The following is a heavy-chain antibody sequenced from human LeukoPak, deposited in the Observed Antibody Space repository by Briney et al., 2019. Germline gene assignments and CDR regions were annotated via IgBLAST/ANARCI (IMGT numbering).Heavy chain of an antibody. J-gene: IGHJ4*02. CDR2: ISAYNGNT. CDR1: GYTFTSYG. V-gene: IGHV1-18*01. D-gene: IGHD3-3*01. CDR3: ARVEYDFWSGYRYYFDY. Sequence: ASVKVSCKASGYTFTSYGISWVRQAPGQGLEWMGWISAYNGNTNYAQKLQGRVTMTTDTSTSTAYMELRSLRSDDTAVYYCARVEYDFWSGYRYYFDYWGQGTLVTVSS.